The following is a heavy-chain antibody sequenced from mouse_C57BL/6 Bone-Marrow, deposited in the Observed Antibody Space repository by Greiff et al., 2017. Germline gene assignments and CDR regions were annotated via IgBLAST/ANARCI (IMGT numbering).Heavy chain of an antibody. CDR1: GYTFTSYW. D-gene: IGHD2-5*01. J-gene: IGHJ3*01. V-gene: IGHV1-7*01. Sequence: VKLQESGAELAKPGASVKLSCKASGYTFTSYWMHWVKQRPGQGLEWIGYINPSSGYTKYNQKFKDKATLTADKYSSTAYMQLSSLTYEDSAVYYCARRSNCDCSWFAYWGQGTLVTVSA. CDR2: INPSSGYT. CDR3: ARRSNCDCSWFAY.